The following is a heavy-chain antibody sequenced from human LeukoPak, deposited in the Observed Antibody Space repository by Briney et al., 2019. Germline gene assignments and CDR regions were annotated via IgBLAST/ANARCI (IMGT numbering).Heavy chain of an antibody. CDR1: GGSISSRPYC. V-gene: IGHV4-39*01. Sequence: SETLSLTCTVSGGSISSRPYCWGWIRQPPGKGLEWLGSFFYSGSTNYKPSLKSRLTISVDTSKNLFSLKLSSVTAADTAVYYCARLVVSSWYHEVLLGRDYWGQGTLVTVSS. D-gene: IGHD6-13*01. CDR2: FFYSGST. J-gene: IGHJ4*02. CDR3: ARLVVSSWYHEVLLGRDY.